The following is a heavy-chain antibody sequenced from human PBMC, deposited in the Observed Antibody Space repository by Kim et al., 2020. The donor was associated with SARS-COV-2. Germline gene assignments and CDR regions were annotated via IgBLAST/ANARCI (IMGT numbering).Heavy chain of an antibody. CDR1: GFTFSNAW. D-gene: IGHD6-13*01. CDR3: TTGLIAAAGDYYYYYGMDV. V-gene: IGHV3-15*01. J-gene: IGHJ6*02. Sequence: GGSLRLSCAASGFTFSNAWMSWVRQAPGKGLEWVGRIKSKTDGGTTDYAAPVKGRFTISRDDSKNTLYLQMNSLKTEDTAVYYCTTGLIAAAGDYYYYYGMDVWGQGTTVTVSS. CDR2: IKSKTDGGTT.